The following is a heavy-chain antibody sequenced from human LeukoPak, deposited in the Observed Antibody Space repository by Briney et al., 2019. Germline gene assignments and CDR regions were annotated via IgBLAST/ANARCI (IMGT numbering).Heavy chain of an antibody. CDR2: IITHFGTP. CDR1: GGTNVA. CDR3: ARVGDSSSPEGPMDV. Sequence: ASVKVSCKASGGTNVAISWVRQAPGHELEWMGGIITHFGTPDYSQKFQGRVTITADESTGTAYMELSSLRSEDTAVYYCARVGDSSSPEGPMDVWGKGTTVTVSS. J-gene: IGHJ6*03. D-gene: IGHD6-6*01. V-gene: IGHV1-69*13.